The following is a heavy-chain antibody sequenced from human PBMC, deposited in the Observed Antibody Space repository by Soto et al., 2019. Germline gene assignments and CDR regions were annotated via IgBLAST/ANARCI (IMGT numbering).Heavy chain of an antibody. V-gene: IGHV4-59*08. CDR3: ARHTPAISISDH. J-gene: IGHJ4*02. CDR1: GGSISSYY. D-gene: IGHD2-15*01. CDR2: IYYSGST. Sequence: TSETLSLTCTVSGGSISSYYWSWIRQPPGKGLEWIGCIYYSGSTNYNPSLKSRVTISVDTSKNQFSLKLSSVTAADTAVYYCARHTPAISISDHWGQGTLVTVSS.